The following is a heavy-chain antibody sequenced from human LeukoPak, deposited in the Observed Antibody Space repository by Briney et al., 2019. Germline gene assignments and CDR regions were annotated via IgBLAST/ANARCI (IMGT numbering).Heavy chain of an antibody. Sequence: GASVKVSCKASGYTFTGYYMHWVRQAPGQGLEWMGWINPNSGGTNYAQKFQGRVTMTRDTSISTAYMELSRLRSDDTAVYYCARDARYSSGRYYFDYWGQGTLVTVSS. D-gene: IGHD6-19*01. CDR1: GYTFTGYY. CDR2: INPNSGGT. CDR3: ARDARYSSGRYYFDY. V-gene: IGHV1-2*02. J-gene: IGHJ4*02.